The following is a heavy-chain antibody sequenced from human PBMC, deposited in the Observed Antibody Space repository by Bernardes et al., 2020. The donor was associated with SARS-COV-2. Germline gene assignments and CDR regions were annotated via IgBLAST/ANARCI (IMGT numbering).Heavy chain of an antibody. CDR2: ISPKSGAT. CDR1: GYTFSDYY. D-gene: IGHD2-21*02. J-gene: IGHJ4*02. Sequence: ASVKVSCTASGYTFSDYYTHSLRQAPGRGLEWMGWISPKSGATNHAQKFQGRVTMTRDTSISTDYMELSRLRSDDTAVYYCARTFYYDRGGDSLFDYWGQGTAVTVSS. V-gene: IGHV1-2*02. CDR3: ARTFYYDRGGDSLFDY.